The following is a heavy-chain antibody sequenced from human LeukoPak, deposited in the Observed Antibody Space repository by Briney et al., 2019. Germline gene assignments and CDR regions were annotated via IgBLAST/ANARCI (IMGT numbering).Heavy chain of an antibody. J-gene: IGHJ4*02. V-gene: IGHV3-33*01. Sequence: GRSLRLSCVVSGFSFGTYSMHWARQVPGKGLEWVAVIWYDGSNEDYADSVKGRFTISRDNSKNTLYLQMNSLRAEDTAVYYCAREGYRGYDYYFEYWGRGALVTVSS. D-gene: IGHD5-12*01. CDR1: GFSFGTYS. CDR2: IWYDGSNE. CDR3: AREGYRGYDYYFEY.